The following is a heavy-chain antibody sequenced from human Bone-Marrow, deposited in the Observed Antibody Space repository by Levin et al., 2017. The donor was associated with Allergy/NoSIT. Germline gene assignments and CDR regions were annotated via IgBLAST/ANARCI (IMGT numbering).Heavy chain of an antibody. Sequence: SETLSLTCTVSGGSISSSSYYWGWIRQPPGKGLEWIGSIYYSGSTYYNPSLKSRVTISVDTSKNQFSLKLSSVTAADTAVYYCARPIAVAGTGENNWFDPWGQGTLVTVSS. J-gene: IGHJ5*02. CDR1: GGSISSSSYY. CDR2: IYYSGST. V-gene: IGHV4-39*01. D-gene: IGHD6-19*01. CDR3: ARPIAVAGTGENNWFDP.